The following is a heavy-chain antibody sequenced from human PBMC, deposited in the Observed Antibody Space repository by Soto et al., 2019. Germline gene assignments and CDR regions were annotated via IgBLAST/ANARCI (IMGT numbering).Heavy chain of an antibody. CDR2: VYHSGTT. CDR1: GASITSNNW. Sequence: SETLSLTCVVSGASITSNNWWSWVRQPPGKGLEWVGEVYHSGTTNYNPSLKSRVTLSVDKSKNQFSLKVTSVTAADTAVYYCAKAGSGHPYCSDKWGQGTLVTVSS. J-gene: IGHJ4*02. V-gene: IGHV4-4*02. D-gene: IGHD3-3*01. CDR3: AKAGSGHPYCSDK.